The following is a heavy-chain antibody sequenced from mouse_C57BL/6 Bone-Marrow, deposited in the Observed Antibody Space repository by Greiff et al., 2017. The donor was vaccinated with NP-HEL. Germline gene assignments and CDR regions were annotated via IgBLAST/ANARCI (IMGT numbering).Heavy chain of an antibody. CDR3: ARDPGYAMDY. Sequence: VKLMESGPELVKPGASVKISCKASGYAFSSSWMNWVKQRPGKGLECIGRIYPGDGDTNYNGKFKDKATLTADKSSSTAYMQLSSLTSEDSAVYFCARDPGYAMDYWGQGTSVTVSS. V-gene: IGHV1-82*01. J-gene: IGHJ4*01. CDR2: IYPGDGDT. CDR1: GYAFSSSW.